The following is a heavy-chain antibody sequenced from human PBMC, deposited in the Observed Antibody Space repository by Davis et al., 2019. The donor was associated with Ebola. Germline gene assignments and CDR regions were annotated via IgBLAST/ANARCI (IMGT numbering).Heavy chain of an antibody. D-gene: IGHD3-10*01. Sequence: PSETLSLTCTVSGVSISRHYWSWIRQPPGKRLEWFGFIYYTGRAYYNASLASRATISVDTSKNQFSLKLTSVTAADTAMYYCSERGSSVWGQGTLVTVSS. J-gene: IGHJ4*02. CDR1: GVSISRHY. V-gene: IGHV4-59*03. CDR2: IYYTGRA. CDR3: SERGSSV.